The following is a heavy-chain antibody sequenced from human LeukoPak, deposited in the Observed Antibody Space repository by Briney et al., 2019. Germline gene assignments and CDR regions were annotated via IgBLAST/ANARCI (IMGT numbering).Heavy chain of an antibody. D-gene: IGHD1-14*01. Sequence: PGGSLRLSCAASGFTVSSNYMSWVRQATGKGLEWVSVIYSGDSTYYADSVKGRFTISRENSKNTLYLQVNSLRAEATAVYCCAKRGLNRFDYWGQGTLVTVSS. CDR1: GFTVSSNY. CDR2: IYSGDST. V-gene: IGHV3-53*01. CDR3: AKRGLNRFDY. J-gene: IGHJ4*02.